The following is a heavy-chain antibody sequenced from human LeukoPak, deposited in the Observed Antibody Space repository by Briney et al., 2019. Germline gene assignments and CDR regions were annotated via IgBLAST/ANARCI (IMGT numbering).Heavy chain of an antibody. J-gene: IGHJ4*02. CDR1: GYTFTAQY. V-gene: IGHV1-2*02. CDR3: ASYPRSIPTPPFDY. CDR2: INPNNGDT. D-gene: IGHD2-21*01. Sequence: GASVKVSCKASGYTFTAQYMHWVRQAPGQGLEWMGWINPNNGDTKYAQSFLGRGTMTRDTSTTTAYMELSSLRSDDTAVYFCASYPRSIPTPPFDYWGQGTLVTVSS.